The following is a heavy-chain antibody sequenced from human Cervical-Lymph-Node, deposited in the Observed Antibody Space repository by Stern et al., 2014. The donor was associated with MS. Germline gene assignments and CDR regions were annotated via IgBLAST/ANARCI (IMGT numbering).Heavy chain of an antibody. Sequence: QVQLVESGGGLVKPGGSLRLSCAASGFTFSYYYMSWIRQAPGKGLEWVSYISSSGTTIYNADSVKGRFTISRDNAKNSLFLQMNSLRAEDTAVYYCAREGVSSGYLEQYGFDIWGQGTMVTVSS. CDR1: GFTFSYYY. D-gene: IGHD3-22*01. CDR3: AREGVSSGYLEQYGFDI. V-gene: IGHV3-11*01. CDR2: ISSSGTTI. J-gene: IGHJ3*02.